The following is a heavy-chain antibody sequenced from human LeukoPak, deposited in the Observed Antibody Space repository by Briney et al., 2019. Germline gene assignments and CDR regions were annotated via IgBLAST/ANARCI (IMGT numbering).Heavy chain of an antibody. V-gene: IGHV3-23*01. CDR2: ISNGNT. J-gene: IGHJ5*02. Sequence: GGSLRLSCAASGFPFSNHAMSWVRQPPGKGLECVSAISNGNTYYADSVRGRFTISRDDSKNMVYLQMNSLRVEDTARYYCVREAGYCASVCLKSNWFDPWGQGTLVTVSS. CDR3: VREAGYCASVCLKSNWFDP. D-gene: IGHD2-15*01. CDR1: GFPFSNHA.